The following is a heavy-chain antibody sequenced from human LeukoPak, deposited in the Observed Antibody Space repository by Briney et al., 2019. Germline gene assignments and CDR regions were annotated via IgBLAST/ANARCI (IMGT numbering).Heavy chain of an antibody. CDR3: ARRTTFDP. J-gene: IGHJ5*02. CDR2: INHSGST. D-gene: IGHD4-11*01. CDR1: GGSISNYY. Sequence: SETLSLTCTVSGGSISNYYWSWIRQPPGKGLEWIGEINHSGSTNYNPSLKSRVTISVDTSKNQFSLKLSSVTAADTAVYYCARRTTFDPWGQGTLVTVSS. V-gene: IGHV4-34*01.